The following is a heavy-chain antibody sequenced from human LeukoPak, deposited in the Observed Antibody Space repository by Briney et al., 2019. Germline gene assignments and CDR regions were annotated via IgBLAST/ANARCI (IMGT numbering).Heavy chain of an antibody. CDR1: GGSISSSSYY. CDR3: ATSEPRGYFDY. J-gene: IGHJ4*02. V-gene: IGHV4-39*07. D-gene: IGHD1-14*01. Sequence: SETLSLTCTVSGGSISSSSYYWGWIRQPPGKGLEWIGSIYYSGSTYYNPSLKSRVTISVDTSKNQFSLKLSSVTGADTAVYYCATSEPRGYFDYWGQGTLVTVSS. CDR2: IYYSGST.